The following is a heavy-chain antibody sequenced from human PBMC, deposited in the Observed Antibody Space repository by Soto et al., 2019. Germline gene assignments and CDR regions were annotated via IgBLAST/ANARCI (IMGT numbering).Heavy chain of an antibody. CDR2: IIPLFGTT. CDR3: ARDFRTYSHGVDV. V-gene: IGHV1-69*13. Sequence: SVKVSCKASGGTFSTYSMTWVRRAPGQGLEWMGGIIPLFGTTKDAPKSQGRVTITADESTNTAYLELNSLTSDDTGVYFCARDFRTYSHGVDVWGQGTAVTVSS. CDR1: GGTFSTYS. D-gene: IGHD4-4*01. J-gene: IGHJ6*02.